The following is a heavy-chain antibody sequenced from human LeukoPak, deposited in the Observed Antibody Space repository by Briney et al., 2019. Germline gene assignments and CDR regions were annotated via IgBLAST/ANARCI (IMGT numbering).Heavy chain of an antibody. CDR2: IYYSGST. CDR3: ARVNDYVWGSYRQIPTYDY. CDR1: GGSISSYY. D-gene: IGHD3-16*02. J-gene: IGHJ4*02. V-gene: IGHV4-59*01. Sequence: PSETLSLTCTVSGGSISSYYWSWIRQPPGKGLEWIGYIYYSGSTNYNPPLKSRVTITVDTSKNQFSLKLSSVTAADTAVYYCARVNDYVWGSYRQIPTYDYWGQGTLVTVSS.